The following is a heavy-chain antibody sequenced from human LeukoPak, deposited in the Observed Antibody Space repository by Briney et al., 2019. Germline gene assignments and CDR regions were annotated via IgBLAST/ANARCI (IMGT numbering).Heavy chain of an antibody. Sequence: GGSMRLSCAASGFTFSSYGMHWVRQAPGKGLEWVAFIRYDGSNKYYADSVKGGFTISRDNSKNTLFLQMNSLRAEDTAVYYCAKDQRHERCIGVCSSGIDYWGQGTLVTVSS. V-gene: IGHV3-30*02. CDR1: GFTFSSYG. J-gene: IGHJ4*02. CDR2: IRYDGSNK. D-gene: IGHD2-8*01. CDR3: AKDQRHERCIGVCSSGIDY.